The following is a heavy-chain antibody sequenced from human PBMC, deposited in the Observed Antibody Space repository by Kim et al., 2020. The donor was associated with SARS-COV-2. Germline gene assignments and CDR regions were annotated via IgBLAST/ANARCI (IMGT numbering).Heavy chain of an antibody. Sequence: GGSLRLSCAASGFTFSSYGMHWVRQAPGKGLEWVAVISYDGSNKYYADSVKGRFTISRDNSKNTLYLQMNSLRAEDTAVYYCAKIPILGDGSGSNLLYYGMDVWGQGTTVTVSS. J-gene: IGHJ6*02. CDR2: ISYDGSNK. V-gene: IGHV3-30*18. CDR3: AKIPILGDGSGSNLLYYGMDV. CDR1: GFTFSSYG. D-gene: IGHD3-10*01.